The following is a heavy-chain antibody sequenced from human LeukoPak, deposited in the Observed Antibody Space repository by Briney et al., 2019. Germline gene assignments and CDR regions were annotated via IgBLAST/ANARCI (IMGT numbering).Heavy chain of an antibody. CDR3: ARSITYYDILTGYPHGPGFDY. V-gene: IGHV3-48*03. D-gene: IGHD3-9*01. CDR1: GFTFSSYE. Sequence: GGSLRLSCAASGFTFSSYEMNWVRQAPGKGLEWVSYISSSGSTIYYADSVKGRFTISRDNAKNSLYLQMNSLRAEGTAVYYCARSITYYDILTGYPHGPGFDYWGQGTLVTVSS. CDR2: ISSSGSTI. J-gene: IGHJ4*02.